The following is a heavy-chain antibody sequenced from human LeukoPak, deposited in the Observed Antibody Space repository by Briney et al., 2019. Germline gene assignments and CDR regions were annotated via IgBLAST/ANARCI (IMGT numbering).Heavy chain of an antibody. J-gene: IGHJ4*02. D-gene: IGHD4-11*01. CDR3: AGDYSNTFDY. CDR1: VYIFSSFD. Sequence: GVPLRLSCIASVYIFSSFDMTWARQAPGKGLEWISYISSSGSTIYYADAVKGRFTIYRDNAKNSLYLQMNNLRAADTAVYYCAGDYSNTFDYWGQGTLVTVSS. CDR2: ISSSGSTI. V-gene: IGHV3-48*03.